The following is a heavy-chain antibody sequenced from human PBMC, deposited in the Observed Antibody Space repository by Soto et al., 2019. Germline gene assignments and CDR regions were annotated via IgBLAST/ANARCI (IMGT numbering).Heavy chain of an antibody. J-gene: IGHJ4*01. D-gene: IGHD3-10*01. Sequence: GGSLRLSCAASGFAFGDYGMSWVRQAPGKGLEWLAGIRRDGSGMRYADSVKGRFTMSRDNAKNSLYLQMNSLRAEDTAVYYCASGSGYSSWSSMNHYLDYWGHGTLVTVSS. V-gene: IGHV3-7*01. CDR3: ASGSGYSSWSSMNHYLDY. CDR1: GFAFGDYG. CDR2: IRRDGSGM.